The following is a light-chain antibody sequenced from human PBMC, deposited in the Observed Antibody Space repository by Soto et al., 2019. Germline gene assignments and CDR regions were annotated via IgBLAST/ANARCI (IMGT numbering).Light chain of an antibody. Sequence: QSALTQPASVSGSPGQSITIPCTGTSSDVGSYNLVSWYQQHPGKAPKLMIYEGSKRPSGVSNRFSGSKSGNTASLTISGLQAEDEADYYCCSYAGSSTFYVFGTGTKATVL. CDR1: SSDVGSYNL. J-gene: IGLJ1*01. CDR2: EGS. CDR3: CSYAGSSTFYV. V-gene: IGLV2-23*01.